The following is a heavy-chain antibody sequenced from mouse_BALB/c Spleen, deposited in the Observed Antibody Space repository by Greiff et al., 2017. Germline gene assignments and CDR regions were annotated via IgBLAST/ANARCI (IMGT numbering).Heavy chain of an antibody. CDR1: GFTFSSYA. Sequence: EVMLVESGGGLVKPGGSLKLSCAASGFTFSSYAMSWVRQTPEKRLEWVATISSGGSYTYYPDSVKGRFTISRDNAKNTLYLQMSSLRSEDTAIYYCARQGEGVYYYGSSYGYWGQGTTLTVSS. D-gene: IGHD1-1*01. CDR3: ARQGEGVYYYGSSYGY. V-gene: IGHV5-9-3*01. J-gene: IGHJ2*01. CDR2: ISSGGSYT.